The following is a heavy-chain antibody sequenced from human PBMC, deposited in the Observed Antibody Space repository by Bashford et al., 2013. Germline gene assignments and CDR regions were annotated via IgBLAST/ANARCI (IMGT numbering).Heavy chain of an antibody. CDR2: ISYDGSNK. CDR3: AKDGARDYEGSVGY. Sequence: GSLRLSCAASGFTFSSYGMHWVRQAPGKGLEWVAVISYDGSNKYYADSVKGRFTISRDNSKNTLYLQMNSLRAEDTAVYYCAKDGARDYEGSVGYWGQGTTVTVSS. CDR1: GFTFSSYG. D-gene: IGHD3-16*01. V-gene: IGHV3-30*18. J-gene: IGHJ6*02.